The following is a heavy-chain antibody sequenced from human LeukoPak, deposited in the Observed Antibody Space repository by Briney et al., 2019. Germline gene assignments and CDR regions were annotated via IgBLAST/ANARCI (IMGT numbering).Heavy chain of an antibody. D-gene: IGHD3-22*01. J-gene: IGHJ4*02. V-gene: IGHV3-48*03. CDR1: GFTFSSYE. Sequence: GGSLRLSCAASGFTFSSYEMNWVRQAPGKGLEWVSYISSSGSTIYYADSVKGRFTISRDNAKNSQYLQMNSLRAEDTAVYYCARIDSSGYYNYFDYWGQGTLVTVSS. CDR3: ARIDSSGYYNYFDY. CDR2: ISSSGSTI.